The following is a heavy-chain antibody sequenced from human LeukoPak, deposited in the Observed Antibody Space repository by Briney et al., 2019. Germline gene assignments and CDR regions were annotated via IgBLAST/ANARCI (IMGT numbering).Heavy chain of an antibody. Sequence: GESLQLSCQGSGSTFTSYWIGWVRQMPGKGLEWMGIIYPGDSDTKYSPSFQGQVTISADKSITTAYLQWSSLKASDTAMYYCARVPFGDHAPDYWGQGTLVTVSS. CDR1: GSTFTSYW. CDR2: IYPGDSDT. J-gene: IGHJ4*02. D-gene: IGHD4-17*01. V-gene: IGHV5-51*01. CDR3: ARVPFGDHAPDY.